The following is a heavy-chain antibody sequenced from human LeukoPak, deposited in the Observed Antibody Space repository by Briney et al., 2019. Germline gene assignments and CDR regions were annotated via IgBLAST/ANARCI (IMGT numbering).Heavy chain of an antibody. J-gene: IGHJ4*02. V-gene: IGHV3-23*01. CDR2: ISGSGGST. Sequence: RGSLRLSCAASRFTFSSYAMSWVRQAPGKGLEWVSAISGSGGSTYYADSVKGRFTISRDNSKNTLYLQMNSLRAEDTAVYYCAKGGGSSSWYYFDYWGQGTLVTVSS. CDR3: AKGGGSSSWYYFDY. CDR1: RFTFSSYA. D-gene: IGHD6-13*01.